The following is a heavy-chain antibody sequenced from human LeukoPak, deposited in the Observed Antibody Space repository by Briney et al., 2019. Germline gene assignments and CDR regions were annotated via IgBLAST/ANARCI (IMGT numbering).Heavy chain of an antibody. D-gene: IGHD6-13*01. Sequence: GGSLRLSCAASGFTFSSYSMNWVRQAPGKGLEWVSSISSSSSYIYYADSVKGRFTISRDNAKNSLYLQMNSLRAGDTAVYYCARTRIAAAVDYWGQGTLVTVSS. J-gene: IGHJ4*02. V-gene: IGHV3-21*01. CDR2: ISSSSSYI. CDR3: ARTRIAAAVDY. CDR1: GFTFSSYS.